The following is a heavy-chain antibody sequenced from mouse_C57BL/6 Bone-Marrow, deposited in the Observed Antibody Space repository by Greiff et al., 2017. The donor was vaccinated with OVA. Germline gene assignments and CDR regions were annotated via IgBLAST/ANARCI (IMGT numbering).Heavy chain of an antibody. V-gene: IGHV1-50*01. D-gene: IGHD3-3*01. CDR1: GYTFTSYW. Sequence: QVQLQQPGAELVKPGASVKLSCKASGYTFTSYWMQWVKQRPGQGLEWIGEIDPSDSYTNYNQKFKGKATLTVDTSSSTAYMQLSSLTSEDSAVYYCARGLLLGPYWGQGTTLTVSS. J-gene: IGHJ2*01. CDR2: IDPSDSYT. CDR3: ARGLLLGPY.